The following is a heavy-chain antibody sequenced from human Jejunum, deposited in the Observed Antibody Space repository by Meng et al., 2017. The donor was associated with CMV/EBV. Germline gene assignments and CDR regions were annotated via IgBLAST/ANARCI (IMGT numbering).Heavy chain of an antibody. CDR3: AKTTRKYSGSGTYFSTGWHFDL. D-gene: IGHD3-10*01. CDR2: SRGDSGNA. J-gene: IGHJ2*01. Sequence: HWVRGSPGKGLEWVASSRGDSGNATYRCSAKCRFTTSRGNAKKTLYLQMNSLGPEDMALYDCAKTTRKYSGSGTYFSTGWHFDLGGRGTLVTVSS. V-gene: IGHV3-9*03.